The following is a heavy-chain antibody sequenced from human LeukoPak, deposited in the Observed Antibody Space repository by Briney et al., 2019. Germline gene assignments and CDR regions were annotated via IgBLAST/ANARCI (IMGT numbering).Heavy chain of an antibody. CDR1: GFTFSNYA. D-gene: IGHD2-15*01. CDR3: AKRIIGYCSGDSCYYDY. V-gene: IGHV3-23*01. J-gene: IGHJ4*01. Sequence: GGSLRLSCEASGFTFSNYAMSWVRQAPGKGLERLSAISGSGSNTYYADSVKGRFTISRDNSKNTLYLQINSLRAEDTAVYYCAKRIIGYCSGDSCYYDYWGHGTLLTVSS. CDR2: ISGSGSNT.